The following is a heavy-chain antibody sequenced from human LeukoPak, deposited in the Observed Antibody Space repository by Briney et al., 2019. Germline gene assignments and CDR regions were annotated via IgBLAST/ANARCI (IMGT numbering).Heavy chain of an antibody. V-gene: IGHV3-30*04. CDR3: ARDYKTSGWELLRGNFQH. D-gene: IGHD1-26*01. CDR1: GFTFSSYA. J-gene: IGHJ1*01. CDR2: ISYDGSNK. Sequence: GGSLRLSCAASGFTFSSYAMHWVRQAPGKGLEWVAVISYDGSNKYYADSVKGRFTISRDNSKNTLYLQMNSLRAEDTAVYYCARDYKTSGWELLRGNFQHWGQGTLVTVSS.